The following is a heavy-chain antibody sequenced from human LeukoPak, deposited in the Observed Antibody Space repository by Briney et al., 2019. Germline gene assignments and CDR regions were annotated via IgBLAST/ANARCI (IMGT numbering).Heavy chain of an antibody. CDR2: ISGSGGST. V-gene: IGHV3-23*01. Sequence: GSLRLSRIASGFTFSGYAMSWVRQAPGKGLEWVSTISGSGGSTYYADSVKGRFTISRDTSKNAVYLQMNSLRAEDTAVYYCAKAGGRGSGSYWWSFDYWGQGTLVTVSS. J-gene: IGHJ4*02. CDR3: AKAGGRGSGSYWWSFDY. CDR1: GFTFSGYA. D-gene: IGHD3-10*01.